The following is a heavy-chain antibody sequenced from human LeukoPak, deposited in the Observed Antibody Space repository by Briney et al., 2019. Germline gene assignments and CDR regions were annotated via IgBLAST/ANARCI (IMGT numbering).Heavy chain of an antibody. J-gene: IGHJ4*02. D-gene: IGHD3-3*01. Sequence: QTGGSLRLSCEASGFTFSYSGMHWVRQAPGKGLEWVALISYEGSDKYYAESVKGRFTISRDNSKNTLFLQLSSLRPDDTAVYYCARDLAASRFLEHLPLDSWGQGILVTVSS. V-gene: IGHV3-30*03. CDR2: ISYEGSDK. CDR3: ARDLAASRFLEHLPLDS. CDR1: GFTFSYSG.